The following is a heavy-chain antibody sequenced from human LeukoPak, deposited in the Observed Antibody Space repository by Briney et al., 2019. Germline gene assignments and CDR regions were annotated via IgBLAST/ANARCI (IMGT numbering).Heavy chain of an antibody. J-gene: IGHJ4*02. CDR2: IYYSGST. Sequence: SETLSLTCTVSGGSISSHYWSWIWQPPGKVLESTGKIYYSGSTNYNPSLNSRATMSVDTSKNQFSLKLNFVTAADTAVYYCARQGSGWYYFDYWGQGTVVTVSS. CDR1: GGSISSHY. V-gene: IGHV4-59*08. CDR3: ARQGSGWYYFDY. D-gene: IGHD6-19*01.